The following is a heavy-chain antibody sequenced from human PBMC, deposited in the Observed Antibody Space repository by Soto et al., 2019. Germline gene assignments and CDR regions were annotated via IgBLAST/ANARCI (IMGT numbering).Heavy chain of an antibody. J-gene: IGHJ4*02. V-gene: IGHV3-30*18. D-gene: IGHD6-6*01. Sequence: GGSLRLSCAASGFTFSSYGMHWVRQAPGKGLEWVAVISYDGSNKYYADSVKGRFTISRDNSKNTLYLQMNSLRAEDTAVYYCAKDVYIAARPLGYFDYWGQGTLVTVSS. CDR1: GFTFSSYG. CDR2: ISYDGSNK. CDR3: AKDVYIAARPLGYFDY.